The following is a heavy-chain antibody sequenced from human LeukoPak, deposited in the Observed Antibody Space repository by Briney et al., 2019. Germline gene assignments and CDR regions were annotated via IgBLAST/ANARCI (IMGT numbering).Heavy chain of an antibody. CDR1: GYTFTSYD. Sequence: ASVKVSCKASGYTFTSYDINWVRQATGQGLEWMGWMNPNSGNTGYAQKFQGRVTMTGNTSISTAYMELSSLRSEDTAVYYCARGKKPYYDILTGPFDPWGQGTLVTVSS. J-gene: IGHJ5*02. CDR2: MNPNSGNT. D-gene: IGHD3-9*01. CDR3: ARGKKPYYDILTGPFDP. V-gene: IGHV1-8*01.